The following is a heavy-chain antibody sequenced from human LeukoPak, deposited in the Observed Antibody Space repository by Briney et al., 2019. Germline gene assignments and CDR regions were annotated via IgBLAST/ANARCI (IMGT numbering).Heavy chain of an antibody. CDR3: ARGENTVMADYFDY. J-gene: IGHJ4*02. CDR1: GGSISSGNYY. V-gene: IGHV4-31*03. D-gene: IGHD4-11*01. CDR2: IYYDGST. Sequence: PSETLSLTCTVSGGSISSGNYYWTWIRQPPGKGLEWTGYIYYDGSTYYTPSLRGRLLISVDTSKNQFSLKLSSVTAADTAMYYCARGENTVMADYFDYWGQGTLVTVPS.